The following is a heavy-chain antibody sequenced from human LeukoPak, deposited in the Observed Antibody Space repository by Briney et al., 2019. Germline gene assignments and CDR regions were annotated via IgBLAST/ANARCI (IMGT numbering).Heavy chain of an antibody. CDR1: GFTFSSYA. CDR2: ISSNGGST. J-gene: IGHJ4*02. V-gene: IGHV3-64*01. D-gene: IGHD5-24*01. Sequence: PGGSLRLSCAASGFTFSSYAMHWVRQAPGKGLEYVSAISSNGGSTYYANSVKGRFTISRDNSKNTLYLQMGSLRAGDMAVYYCARSGRDGYNHDYWGQGTLVTVSS. CDR3: ARSGRDGYNHDY.